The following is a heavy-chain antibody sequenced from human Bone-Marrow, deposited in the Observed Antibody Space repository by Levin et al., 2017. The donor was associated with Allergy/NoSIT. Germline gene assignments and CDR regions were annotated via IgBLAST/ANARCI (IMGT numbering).Heavy chain of an antibody. CDR3: ARDLYYMDV. CDR2: ISSTSTTI. Sequence: PGGSLRLSCAASGFTLGAYSMNWVRQAPGKGPEWISYISSTSTTIYYADSVKGRFTISRDNAKNSLYLQMNSLRDEDTAVYFCARDLYYMDVWGKGTTVTVSS. CDR1: GFTLGAYS. V-gene: IGHV3-48*02. J-gene: IGHJ6*03.